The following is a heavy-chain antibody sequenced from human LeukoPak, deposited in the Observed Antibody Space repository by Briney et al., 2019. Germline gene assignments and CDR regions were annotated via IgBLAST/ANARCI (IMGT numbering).Heavy chain of an antibody. Sequence: PGGSLRLSCAASGFTFSSYGMHWVRQAPGKWLEWVAFIRYDGSNKYYADSVKGRFTISRDNSKNTLYLQMNSLRAEDTAVYYCAKAYKGYCSGGSCYSIPPVWGQGTLVTVSS. CDR2: IRYDGSNK. CDR3: AKAYKGYCSGGSCYSIPPV. D-gene: IGHD2-15*01. V-gene: IGHV3-30*02. J-gene: IGHJ4*02. CDR1: GFTFSSYG.